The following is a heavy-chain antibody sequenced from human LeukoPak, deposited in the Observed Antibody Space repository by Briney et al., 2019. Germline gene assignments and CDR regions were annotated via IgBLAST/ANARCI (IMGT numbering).Heavy chain of an antibody. CDR2: ISGSGGST. D-gene: IGHD3-10*01. Sequence: PGGSLRLSCAASGFTFSSYWMSWVRQAPGKGLEWVSAISGSGGSTYYADSVKGRFTISRDNSKNTLYLQMNSLRAEDTAVYYCAKGITMVRGATPGVVDPWGQGTLVTVSS. CDR1: GFTFSSYW. CDR3: AKGITMVRGATPGVVDP. J-gene: IGHJ5*02. V-gene: IGHV3-23*01.